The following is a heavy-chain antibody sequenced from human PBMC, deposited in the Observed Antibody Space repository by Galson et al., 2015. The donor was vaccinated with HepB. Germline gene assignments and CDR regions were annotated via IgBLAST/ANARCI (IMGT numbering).Heavy chain of an antibody. V-gene: IGHV1-18*01. J-gene: IGHJ6*02. CDR2: VSGYDGST. CDR1: GYDFNKYG. CDR3: ARNSRLELQLNNYYSYGMDV. D-gene: IGHD1-7*01. Sequence: VKVSCKASGYDFNKYGLSWVRQAPGQGLEWMGWVSGYDGSTNYAPKFQGRVTMTTQTSTGTTFMDMRSLRSGDTAVYFCARNSRLELQLNNYYSYGMDVWGQGTAVVVS.